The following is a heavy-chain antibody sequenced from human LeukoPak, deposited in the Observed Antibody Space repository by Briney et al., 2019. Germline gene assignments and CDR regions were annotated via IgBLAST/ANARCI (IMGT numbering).Heavy chain of an antibody. CDR3: AGSDTIGYLPREWDYWYFDL. CDR2: ISSGSSYI. D-gene: IGHD3-22*01. CDR1: GLTFSRYS. J-gene: IGHJ2*01. Sequence: GGSLRLSCAASGLTFSRYSMNWVRQAPGKGLEWVSSISSGSSYIYYVDSVKGRFTVSRDNAKNSLYLQMNSLRAEDTAVYYCAGSDTIGYLPREWDYWYFDLWGRGTLVTVSS. V-gene: IGHV3-21*01.